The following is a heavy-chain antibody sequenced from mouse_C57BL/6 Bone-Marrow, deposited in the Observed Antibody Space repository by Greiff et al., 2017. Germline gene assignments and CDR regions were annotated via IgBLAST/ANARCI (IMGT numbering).Heavy chain of an antibody. Sequence: QVQLQQPGAELVKPGASVKMSCKASGYTFTSYWITWVKQRPGQGLEWIGDIYPTSGRTNYNEKFKSKAILTVDTSSNTAYMQLSILTSEDSAVLYWARSGPLGRRFDYWGQGTTLTVSS. CDR1: GYTFTSYW. D-gene: IGHD4-1*01. CDR3: ARSGPLGRRFDY. CDR2: IYPTSGRT. J-gene: IGHJ2*01. V-gene: IGHV1-55*01.